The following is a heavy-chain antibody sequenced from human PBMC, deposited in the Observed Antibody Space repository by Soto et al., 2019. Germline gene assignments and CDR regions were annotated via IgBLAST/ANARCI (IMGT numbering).Heavy chain of an antibody. CDR1: GFTFSSYG. V-gene: IGHV3-30*18. Sequence: QVQLVESGGGVVQPGRSLRLSCAASGFTFSSYGMHWVRQAPGKGLEWVAVISYDGSNKYYADSVKGRFTISRDNSKNSLNLHMNSLRAEDTAVYYCAKDSARWGSSYLDWVDYYYYGMDVWGQGTTVTVSS. CDR2: ISYDGSNK. J-gene: IGHJ6*02. D-gene: IGHD6-13*01. CDR3: AKDSARWGSSYLDWVDYYYYGMDV.